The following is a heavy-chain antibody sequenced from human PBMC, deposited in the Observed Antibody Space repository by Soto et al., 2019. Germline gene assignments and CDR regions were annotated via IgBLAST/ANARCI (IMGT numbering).Heavy chain of an antibody. CDR3: ARAAPMVRGVIITDYYYYYGMDV. CDR2: IIPIFGTA. CDR1: GGTFSSYA. D-gene: IGHD3-10*01. V-gene: IGHV1-69*01. Sequence: QVQLVQSGAEVKKPGSSVKVSCKASGGTFSSYAISWVRQAPGQGLEWMGGIIPIFGTANYAQKLQGRVTITADESTSTAYMELSSLRSEDTAVYYCARAAPMVRGVIITDYYYYYGMDVWGQGTTVTVSS. J-gene: IGHJ6*02.